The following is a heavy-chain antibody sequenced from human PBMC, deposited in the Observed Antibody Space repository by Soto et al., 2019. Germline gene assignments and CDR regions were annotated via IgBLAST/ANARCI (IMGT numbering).Heavy chain of an antibody. CDR3: VRSNSWTNFDY. D-gene: IGHD6-13*01. J-gene: IGHJ4*02. CDR2: TYYRSKWNN. V-gene: IGHV6-1*01. Sequence: SQTLSLTCAISGDSFSSNSAALNWIRQSPSRGLEWLGRTYYRSKWNNDYVVSVKSRITINPDTSKNQFSLQLNSVTPEDTAVYYCVRSNSWTNFDYWGQGTLVTVSS. CDR1: GDSFSSNSAA.